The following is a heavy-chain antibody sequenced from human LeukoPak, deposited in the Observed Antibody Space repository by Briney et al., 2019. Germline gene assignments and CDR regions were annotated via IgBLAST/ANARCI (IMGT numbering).Heavy chain of an antibody. CDR2: VSYDGSNK. J-gene: IGHJ4*02. CDR1: GFTFSSYA. V-gene: IGHV3-30*04. Sequence: PGRSLRLSCAASGFTFSSYAMHWVRQAPGKGLEWVAVVSYDGSNKYYADSVKGRFTISRDNSKNTLYLQMNSLRAEDTAVYYCARGITYYDIYFWGQGTLVTVSS. D-gene: IGHD3-9*01. CDR3: ARGITYYDIYF.